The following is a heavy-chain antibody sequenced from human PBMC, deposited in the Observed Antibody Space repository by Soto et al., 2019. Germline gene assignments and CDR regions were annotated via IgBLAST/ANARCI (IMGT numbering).Heavy chain of an antibody. D-gene: IGHD3-3*01. CDR1: GYTFSRHG. CDR3: ARGADDFSRGYYSEY. Sequence: QVQLVQSGAEVKKPGASVTVSCKASGYTFSRHGISWVRQAPGQGLEWMAWSGNTNYAQKFQGRLTLSTNPSTRTAFMELRSLRSDDPAVYYCARGADDFSRGYYSEYLRQGTLVTVSS. J-gene: IGHJ4*02. V-gene: IGHV1-18*04. CDR2: SGNT.